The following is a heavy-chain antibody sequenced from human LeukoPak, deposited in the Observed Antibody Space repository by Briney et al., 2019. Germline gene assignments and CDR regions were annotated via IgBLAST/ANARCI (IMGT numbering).Heavy chain of an antibody. CDR1: GGSILTTNW. D-gene: IGHD1-26*01. CDR2: VHLSGAS. CDR3: ARESGAFSPFGF. Sequence: SGTLSLTCAVSGGSILTTNWWSWVRQTPGKGLEWIGEVHLSGASNYNPSLKSRVSMPIDKSKNQLSLKLTSVTAADTAMYYCARESGAFSPFGFWGQGTLVTVSS. J-gene: IGHJ4*02. V-gene: IGHV4-4*02.